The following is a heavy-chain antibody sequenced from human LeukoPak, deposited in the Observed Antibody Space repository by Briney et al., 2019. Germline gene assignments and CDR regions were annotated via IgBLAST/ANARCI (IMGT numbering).Heavy chain of an antibody. J-gene: IGHJ5*02. CDR1: GFTVSSNY. V-gene: IGHV3-66*02. CDR2: IYSGGST. CDR3: ARAVVTNNWFDP. D-gene: IGHD4-23*01. Sequence: GGSLRLSCAASGFTVSSNYMSWVRQAPGKGLEWVSVIYSGGSTYYADSVMGRFTISRDNSKNTLYLQMNSLRAEDTAVYYCARAVVTNNWFDPWGQGTLVTVSS.